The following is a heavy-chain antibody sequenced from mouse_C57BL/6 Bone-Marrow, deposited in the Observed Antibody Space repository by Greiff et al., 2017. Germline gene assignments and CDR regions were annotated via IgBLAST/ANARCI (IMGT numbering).Heavy chain of an antibody. CDR2: ISNLAYSI. V-gene: IGHV5-15*04. D-gene: IGHD1-1*01. CDR3: ARRGTTVVAPYWYFDV. J-gene: IGHJ1*03. CDR1: GFTFSDYG. Sequence: EVQLVESGGGLVQPGGSLKLSCAASGFTFSDYGMAWVRQAPRKGPEWVAFISNLAYSIYYADTVTGRFTISRENAKNTLYLGMSSLRSEDTAMYYCARRGTTVVAPYWYFDVWGTGTTVTVSS.